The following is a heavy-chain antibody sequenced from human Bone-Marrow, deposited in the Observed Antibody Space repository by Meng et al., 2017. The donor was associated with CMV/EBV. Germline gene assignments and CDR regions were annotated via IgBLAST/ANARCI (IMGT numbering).Heavy chain of an antibody. J-gene: IGHJ6*02. D-gene: IGHD1-26*01. CDR2: IRYDGSNK. V-gene: IGHV3-30*02. Sequence: GGSLRLSCAASGFTFSSYGMHWVRQAPGKGLEWVAFIRYDGSNKYYADSVKGRFTISRDNSKNTLYLQMNSLRAEDTAVYYCAKDRQWELLGDYYYYYGMDVWGQGTMVTVSS. CDR3: AKDRQWELLGDYYYYYGMDV. CDR1: GFTFSSYG.